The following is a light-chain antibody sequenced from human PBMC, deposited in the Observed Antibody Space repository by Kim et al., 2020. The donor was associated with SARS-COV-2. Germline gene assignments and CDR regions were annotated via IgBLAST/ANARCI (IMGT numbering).Light chain of an antibody. CDR1: NIGSKN. V-gene: IGLV3-9*01. J-gene: IGLJ3*02. Sequence: SYELTQPLSVSVALGQTARITCGGNNIGSKNVHWYQQKPGQAPVLVIYRDINRPSGISEAFSGSNSGNTATLTISRAQAGDEADYYCQVWDNGGVFGGGTQLTVL. CDR3: QVWDNGGV. CDR2: RDI.